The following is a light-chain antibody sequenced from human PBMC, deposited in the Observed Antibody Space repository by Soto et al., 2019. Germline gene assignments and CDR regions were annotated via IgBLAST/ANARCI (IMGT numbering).Light chain of an antibody. CDR2: EVS. CDR3: LSKTSSTSYV. CDR1: TSDVGGYNY. Sequence: LAQPASVSGSPGQSITISCAGTTSDVGGYNYVSWYQQHPGKVPKLLIHEVSNRPSGVSNRFSGSKSGNTASLTISGLQAEDEADYYSLSKTSSTSYVFGTATKLTV. V-gene: IGLV2-14*01. J-gene: IGLJ1*01.